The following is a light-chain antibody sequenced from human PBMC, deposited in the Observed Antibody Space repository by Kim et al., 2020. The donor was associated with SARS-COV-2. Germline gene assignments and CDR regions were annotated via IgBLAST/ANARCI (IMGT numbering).Light chain of an antibody. V-gene: IGLV3-19*01. Sequence: ALGKTVRITCQGDSLRSYYASWYQPTPGQAPVLVIYGKNNRPSGIPDRFSGSSSGNTASLTITGAQAEDEADYYCNSRDSSGNHWVFGGGTQLTVL. J-gene: IGLJ3*02. CDR3: NSRDSSGNHWV. CDR1: SLRSYY. CDR2: GKN.